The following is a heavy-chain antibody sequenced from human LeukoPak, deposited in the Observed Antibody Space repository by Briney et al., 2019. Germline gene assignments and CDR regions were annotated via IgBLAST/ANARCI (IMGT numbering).Heavy chain of an antibody. Sequence: SETLSLTCTVSGGSISSSSYCWGWIRQPPGKGLEWIGSIYYSGRIYCNPSLKSRVTVSVDTPKNQFSLKLSSVTAADTAVYYCARGGARTLYFDLLLNEGYRHWGQGTQVTVSS. CDR3: ARGGARTLYFDLLLNEGYRH. V-gene: IGHV4-39*01. CDR2: IYYSGRI. J-gene: IGHJ4*02. CDR1: GGSISSSSYC. D-gene: IGHD3-9*01.